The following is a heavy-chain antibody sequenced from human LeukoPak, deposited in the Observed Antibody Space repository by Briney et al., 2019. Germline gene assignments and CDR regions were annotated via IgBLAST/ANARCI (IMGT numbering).Heavy chain of an antibody. CDR1: GGSISSSNW. V-gene: IGHV4-4*02. Sequence: PSGTLSLTCAVSGGSISSSNWWSWVRQPPGKGLEWIGEIYHSGSTNYNPSLKSRVTILADKSKNQFSLKLSSVTAADTAVYYCAARPSRYYYDSSGYYRIDYWGQGTLVTVSS. CDR2: IYHSGST. J-gene: IGHJ4*02. CDR3: AARPSRYYYDSSGYYRIDY. D-gene: IGHD3-22*01.